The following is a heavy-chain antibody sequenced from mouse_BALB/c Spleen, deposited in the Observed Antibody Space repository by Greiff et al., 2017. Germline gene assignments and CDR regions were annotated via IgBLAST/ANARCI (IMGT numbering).Heavy chain of an antibody. J-gene: IGHJ2*01. D-gene: IGHD1-1*01. Sequence: VESGGGLVKPGGSLKLSCAASGFAFSSYDMSWVRQTPEKRLEWVAYISSGGGSTYYPDTVKGRFTISRDNAKNTLYLQMSSLKSEDTAMYYCARHLYGSSYYFDYWGQGTTLTVSS. CDR3: ARHLYGSSYYFDY. CDR2: ISSGGGST. CDR1: GFAFSSYD. V-gene: IGHV5-12-1*01.